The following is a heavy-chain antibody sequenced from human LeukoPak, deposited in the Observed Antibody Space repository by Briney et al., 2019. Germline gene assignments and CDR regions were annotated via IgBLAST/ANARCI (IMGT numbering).Heavy chain of an antibody. Sequence: GGSLRLSCAASGFTFSSYSMSWVRQAPGKGLEWVSSISSSSSYIYYADSVKGRFTISRDNAKNSLYLQMNSLRDEDTAVYYCASSIVTGDWGQGTLVTVSS. D-gene: IGHD1-20*01. J-gene: IGHJ4*02. V-gene: IGHV3-21*01. CDR2: ISSSSSYI. CDR3: ASSIVTGD. CDR1: GFTFSSYS.